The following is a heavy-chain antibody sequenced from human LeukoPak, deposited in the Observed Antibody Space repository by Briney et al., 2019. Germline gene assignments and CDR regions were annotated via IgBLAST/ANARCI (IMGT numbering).Heavy chain of an antibody. CDR2: IYHSGST. V-gene: IGHV4-30-2*01. CDR3: AREDPKNYDSSGYYLGIFDY. CDR1: GGSISSGGYY. J-gene: IGHJ4*02. Sequence: SGTLSLTCTVSGGSISSGGYYWSWIRQPPGKGLEWIGYIYHSGSTYYNPSLKSRVTISVDRSKNQFSLKLSSVTAADTAVYYCAREDPKNYDSSGYYLGIFDYWGQGTLVTVSS. D-gene: IGHD3-22*01.